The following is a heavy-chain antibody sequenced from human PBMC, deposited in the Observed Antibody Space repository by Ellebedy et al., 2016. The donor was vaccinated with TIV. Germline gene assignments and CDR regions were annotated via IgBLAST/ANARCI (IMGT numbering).Heavy chain of an antibody. V-gene: IGHV4-39*07. J-gene: IGHJ4*02. CDR2: IYHSGST. CDR1: GCTISSTNYY. D-gene: IGHD5-12*01. Sequence: GSLRLXXNVSGCTISSTNYYWGWIRQSPEKGLEWIGSIYHSGSTYYNPSLKSRLTISLDTTKNQFSLRLDSVTAADTAVYYCASSPSGYEIPYWGQGTLVTVSS. CDR3: ASSPSGYEIPY.